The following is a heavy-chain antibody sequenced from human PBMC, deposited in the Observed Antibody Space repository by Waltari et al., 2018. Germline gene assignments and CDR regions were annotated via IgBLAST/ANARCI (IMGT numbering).Heavy chain of an antibody. V-gene: IGHV1-69*08. CDR2: IIPIFGTA. CDR3: AGPGWELNFDY. D-gene: IGHD1-26*01. Sequence: QVQLVRSLAVVNKPGSSVKVSCHASVGTFISYSVCRGRQAPGQGLEWMGRIIPIFGTANYAQKFQGRVTITADKSTSTAYMELSSLRSEDTAVYYCAGPGWELNFDYWGQGTLVTVSS. J-gene: IGHJ4*02. CDR1: VGTFISYS.